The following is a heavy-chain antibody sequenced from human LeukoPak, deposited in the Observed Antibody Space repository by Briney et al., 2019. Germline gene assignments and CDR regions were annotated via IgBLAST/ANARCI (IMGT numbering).Heavy chain of an antibody. J-gene: IGHJ4*02. CDR3: ARACYDFWSGRGRSYHSDC. Sequence: SETLSLTCTVSGYSLSSGYYWGWPRQPPGKGMKWTGGIYHSGSTYSNPSLKSRVTIAVDTPKNQCSLKLSSVTAADPALHYCARACYDFWSGRGRSYHSDCWFQETLVTGSS. CDR1: GYSLSSGYY. D-gene: IGHD3-3*01. V-gene: IGHV4-38-2*02. CDR2: IYHSGST.